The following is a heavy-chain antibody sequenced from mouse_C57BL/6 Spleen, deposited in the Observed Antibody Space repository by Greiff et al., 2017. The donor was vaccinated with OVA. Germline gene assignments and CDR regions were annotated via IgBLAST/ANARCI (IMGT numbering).Heavy chain of an antibody. CDR2: IYPGDGDT. D-gene: IGHD6-1*01. J-gene: IGHJ4*01. V-gene: IGHV1-80*01. CDR1: GYAFTSYW. CDR3: ARSAILALYAMGY. Sequence: VQLQQSGAELVKPGASVKISCKASGYAFTSYWMHWVKQRPGKGLEWIGQIYPGDGDTNYNGKFKGTATLTVDKSSSTAYMQLSSLSSEDSAVYFGARSAILALYAMGYWGQGTLVTVSA.